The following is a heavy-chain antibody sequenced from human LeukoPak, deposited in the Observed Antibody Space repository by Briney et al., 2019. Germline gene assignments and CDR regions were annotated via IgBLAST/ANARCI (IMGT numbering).Heavy chain of an antibody. V-gene: IGHV4-30-2*01. Sequence: SQTLSLTCAVSGGSINSGGYSWSWIRQPPGKGLEWIEYIYHSGSTYYNPSLKSRVTISVDRSKNQFSLKLSSVTAADTAVYYCARVKWRYSSTSCPTFDYWGQGTLVTVSS. CDR2: IYHSGST. CDR1: GGSINSGGYS. CDR3: ARVKWRYSSTSCPTFDY. J-gene: IGHJ4*02. D-gene: IGHD2-2*01.